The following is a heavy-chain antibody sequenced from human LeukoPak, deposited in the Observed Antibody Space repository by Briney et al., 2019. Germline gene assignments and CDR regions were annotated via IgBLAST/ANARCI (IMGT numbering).Heavy chain of an antibody. J-gene: IGHJ4*02. V-gene: IGHV1-8*01. CDR2: MNPNSGNT. Sequence: ASVKASCKASGYTFTSYDINWVRQATGQGLEWMGWMNPNSGNTGYAQKFQGRVTMTRNTSISTAYMELSSLRSEDTAVYYCARGVVPAVYFDYWGRGTLVTVSS. CDR3: ARGVVPAVYFDY. D-gene: IGHD2-2*01. CDR1: GYTFTSYD.